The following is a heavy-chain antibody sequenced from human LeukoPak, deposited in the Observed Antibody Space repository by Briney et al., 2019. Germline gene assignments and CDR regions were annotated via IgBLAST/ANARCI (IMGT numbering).Heavy chain of an antibody. Sequence: GASVKVSCKASGYTFTVFYMQWVRQAPGQGLEWMGWINPNSGGTYSAQKFQGRVTMTRDTSTSTAYMELRSLRSDDTAVYYCARDGHCGSGHVDYWGQGTLVTVSS. CDR2: INPNSGGT. J-gene: IGHJ4*02. V-gene: IGHV1-2*02. CDR3: ARDGHCGSGHVDY. CDR1: GYTFTVFY. D-gene: IGHD3-10*01.